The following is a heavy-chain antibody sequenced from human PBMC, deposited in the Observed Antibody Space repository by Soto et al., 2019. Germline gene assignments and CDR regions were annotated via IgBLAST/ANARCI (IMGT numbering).Heavy chain of an antibody. CDR3: ARDMAAAGRGVDY. CDR2: IYHSGST. Sequence: PSETLSLTCAVSGDSISSRNWWSWVRQPPGKGLEWIGEIYHSGSTNYNPSLKSRATISVDKSNNQFSLRLRSVTAADTAVYYCARDMAAAGRGVDYWGQGTLVTVS. CDR1: GDSISSRNW. V-gene: IGHV4-4*02. J-gene: IGHJ4*02. D-gene: IGHD6-13*01.